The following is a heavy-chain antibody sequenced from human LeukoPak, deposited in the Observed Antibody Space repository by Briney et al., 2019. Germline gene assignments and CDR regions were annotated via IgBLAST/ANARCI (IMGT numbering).Heavy chain of an antibody. CDR1: GFTFSDYY. D-gene: IGHD2-2*02. J-gene: IGHJ4*02. Sequence: GGSLRLSCAASGFTFSDYYMNWIRQAPGKGLEWVSYISTSGTTIYYAGSVKGRFIISRDNAKNSLYLQMNSRRAEETAVYYCAKGHGEVTLYQWGQGTLVSVSS. V-gene: IGHV3-11*01. CDR3: AKGHGEVTLYQ. CDR2: ISTSGTTI.